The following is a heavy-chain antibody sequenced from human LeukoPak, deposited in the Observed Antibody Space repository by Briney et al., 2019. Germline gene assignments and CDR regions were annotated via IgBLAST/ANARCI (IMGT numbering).Heavy chain of an antibody. CDR2: VYYSGST. CDR1: GGSITSSSYY. V-gene: IGHV4-39*01. CDR3: ARLGPVYSVDY. D-gene: IGHD2-15*01. Sequence: SETLSLTCTVSGGSITSSSYYWGWIRQPPGKGLEWIGTVYYSGSTYYNPSLKSRVTISVDTPKNEFSLKLSSVTAADTAVYYCARLGPVYSVDYWGQGTLVTVSS. J-gene: IGHJ4*02.